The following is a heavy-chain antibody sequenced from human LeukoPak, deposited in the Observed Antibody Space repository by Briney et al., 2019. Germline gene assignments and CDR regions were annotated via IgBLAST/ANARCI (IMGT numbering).Heavy chain of an antibody. CDR3: AGSYYGSPPDWFDP. J-gene: IGHJ5*02. CDR1: GFTFSDYY. CDR2: ISSSGSTI. D-gene: IGHD3-10*01. Sequence: GRSRRLSCAASGFTFSDYYTSWIRHHPGKWLEWVSYISSSGSTIYYADSVKGRFTISRDNAKNSLYLQMNSLRAEDTAVYYCAGSYYGSPPDWFDPWGQGTLVTVSS. V-gene: IGHV3-11*01.